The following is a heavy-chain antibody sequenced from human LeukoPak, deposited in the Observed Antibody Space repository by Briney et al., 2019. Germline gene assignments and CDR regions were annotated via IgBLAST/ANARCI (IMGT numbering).Heavy chain of an antibody. CDR3: ATSGRSSLAFDV. CDR1: GYTFSDYY. D-gene: IGHD3-10*01. Sequence: ASVKVSCKSSGYTFSDYYIHWVRQAPGGGLQWLGRVDPEDAKAVYSENLQGRVTITADSFSDSTYMFLSSLTSADTAFYYCATSGRSSLAFDVWGQGTVVTVSS. J-gene: IGHJ3*01. CDR2: VDPEDAKA. V-gene: IGHV1-69-2*01.